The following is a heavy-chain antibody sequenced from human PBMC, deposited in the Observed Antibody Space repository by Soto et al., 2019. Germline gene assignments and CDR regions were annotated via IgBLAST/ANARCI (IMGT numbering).Heavy chain of an antibody. CDR3: ANRIAGRPDQFDY. Sequence: ASAKGCCKASGYTFTSSYTNWVRQAAGQGLEWMGWMNPNSGNTGYAQKFQGRVTMTRNTSISTAYMELRSLRSEDTAVYYCANRIAGRPDQFDYWGHGTLVTVSS. J-gene: IGHJ4*01. D-gene: IGHD6-6*01. V-gene: IGHV1-8*01. CDR1: GYTFTSSY. CDR2: MNPNSGNT.